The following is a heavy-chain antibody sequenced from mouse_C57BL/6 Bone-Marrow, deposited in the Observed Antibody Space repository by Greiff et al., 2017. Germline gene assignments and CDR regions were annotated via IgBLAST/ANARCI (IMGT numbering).Heavy chain of an antibody. V-gene: IGHV1-69*01. Sequence: QVQLQQPGAELVMPGASVKLSCKASGYTFTSYWMHWVKQRPGQGLEWIGEIDPSDSYTNYNQKFKGKSTLTVDKSSSTAYMQLSSLTSEDSAVYYCAVDRGYAMDYWGQGPQSPSPQ. CDR3: AVDRGYAMDY. J-gene: IGHJ4*01. D-gene: IGHD3-2*01. CDR2: IDPSDSYT. CDR1: GYTFTSYW.